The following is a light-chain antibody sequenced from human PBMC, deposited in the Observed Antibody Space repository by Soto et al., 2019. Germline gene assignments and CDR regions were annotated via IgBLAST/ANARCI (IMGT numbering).Light chain of an antibody. CDR2: EGS. V-gene: IGLV2-23*01. CDR3: CSYAGNINYV. J-gene: IGLJ1*01. CDR1: SSDVGSYNL. Sequence: QSVLTQPASVSGSPGQSITISCTGTSSDVGSYNLFSWCQQHTDKEPKLMIYEGSKRPSGVSNRFSGSKSGNTASMTISVLQDEDEADYYRCSYAGNINYVFGPGTKVTVL.